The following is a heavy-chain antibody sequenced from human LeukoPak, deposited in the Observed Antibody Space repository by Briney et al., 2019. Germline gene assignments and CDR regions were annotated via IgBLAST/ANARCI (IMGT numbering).Heavy chain of an antibody. D-gene: IGHD3-9*01. CDR3: ARVLRYFDWLLSPFDY. CDR1: GGSFGGYY. CDR2: INHSGST. Sequence: SETLSLTCAVYGGSFGGYYWSWIRQPPGKGLEWIGEINHSGSTNYNPSLKSRVTISVDTSKNQFSLKLSSVTAADTAVYYCARVLRYFDWLLSPFDYWGQGTLVTVSS. J-gene: IGHJ4*02. V-gene: IGHV4-34*01.